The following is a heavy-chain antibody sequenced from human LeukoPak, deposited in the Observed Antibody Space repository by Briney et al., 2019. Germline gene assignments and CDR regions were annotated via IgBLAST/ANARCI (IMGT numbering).Heavy chain of an antibody. V-gene: IGHV4-39*01. D-gene: IGHD6-19*01. CDR2: IFYSGST. CDR3: ARQGYISGRGFRNNWFDP. CDR1: GGSISSSSFH. Sequence: SETLSLICTVSGGSISSSSFHWGWIRQPPGKGLEWIGTIFYSGSTYYNPSLKSRVTMSVDTSKNQFSLKLSSVTAADTAVYYCARQGYISGRGFRNNWFDPWGQGSLVTVSS. J-gene: IGHJ5*02.